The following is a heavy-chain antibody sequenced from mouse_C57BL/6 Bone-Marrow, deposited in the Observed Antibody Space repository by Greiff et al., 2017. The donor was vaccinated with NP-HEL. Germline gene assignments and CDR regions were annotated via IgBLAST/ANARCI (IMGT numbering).Heavy chain of an antibody. Sequence: EVQLQQSGAELVRPWASVKLSCTASGFNIKDYYMHWVKQRPEQGLEWIGRIDPEDGDTEYAPKFQGKATMTADTSSNTAYLQLSSLTSEDTAVYYCTKTTVVATDYWGQGTSVTVSS. CDR3: TKTTVVATDY. J-gene: IGHJ4*01. V-gene: IGHV14-1*01. CDR1: GFNIKDYY. CDR2: IDPEDGDT. D-gene: IGHD1-1*01.